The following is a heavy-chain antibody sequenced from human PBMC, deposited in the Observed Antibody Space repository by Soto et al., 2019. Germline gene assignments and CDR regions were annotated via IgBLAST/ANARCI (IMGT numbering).Heavy chain of an antibody. CDR1: GGSISSSNW. J-gene: IGHJ6*02. V-gene: IGHV4-4*02. CDR2: IYHSGST. CDR3: ARGWRIAAAGVPLGYYYYGMDV. Sequence: ASETLSLTCAVSGGSISSSNWWSWVRQPPGKGLEWIGEIYHSGSTNYNPSLKSRVTISVDKSKNQFSLKLSSVTAADKAVYYCARGWRIAAAGVPLGYYYYGMDVWGQGTTVTVSS. D-gene: IGHD6-13*01.